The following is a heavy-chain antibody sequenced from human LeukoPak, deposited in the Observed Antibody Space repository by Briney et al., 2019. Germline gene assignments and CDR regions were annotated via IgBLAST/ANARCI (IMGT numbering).Heavy chain of an antibody. Sequence: GGSLRLSCAASGFTFSSYSMNWVRQAPGKGLEWVSSISSSSSYIYYADSVKGRFTISRDNAKNSLYLQMNSLRAEDTAVYYCAREAIDFWSGYTINWFDPWGQGTLVTVSP. J-gene: IGHJ5*02. CDR2: ISSSSSYI. CDR1: GFTFSSYS. D-gene: IGHD3-3*01. V-gene: IGHV3-21*01. CDR3: AREAIDFWSGYTINWFDP.